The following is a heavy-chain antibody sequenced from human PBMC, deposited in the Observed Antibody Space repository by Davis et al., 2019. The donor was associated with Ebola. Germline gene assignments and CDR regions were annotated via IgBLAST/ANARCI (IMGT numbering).Heavy chain of an antibody. V-gene: IGHV3-30-3*01. CDR1: GFTFSSSA. CDR3: VRGIMVVRGDGMHV. J-gene: IGHJ6*02. CDR2: ISFDESDK. D-gene: IGHD2-21*01. Sequence: GESLKISCAASGFTFSSSAMHWVRQAPGKGLEWVAAISFDESDKFYADSVKGRFTISRDNSRNTLYLQMYSLRPEDTATYYCVRGIMVVRGDGMHVWGQGTTVTVSS.